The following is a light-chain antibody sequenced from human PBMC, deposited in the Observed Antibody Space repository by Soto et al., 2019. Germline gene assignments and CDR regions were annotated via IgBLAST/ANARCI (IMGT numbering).Light chain of an antibody. V-gene: IGKV3-11*01. Sequence: EIVLTQSPVTLSLSPGERATLSCRASHSVDNYLAWYQQKPGQASRLLIYDVSNRATGIPARFSGSGSGTDFTLTISSLEPGDFAVYYCQQRNDWQVTFGQGTRLEIK. CDR2: DVS. CDR3: QQRNDWQVT. CDR1: HSVDNY. J-gene: IGKJ5*01.